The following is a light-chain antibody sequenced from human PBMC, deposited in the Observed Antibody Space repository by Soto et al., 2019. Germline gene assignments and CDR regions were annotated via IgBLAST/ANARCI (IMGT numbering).Light chain of an antibody. CDR2: EGS. CDR3: CSYAGSVV. CDR1: SSDVGSYNL. Sequence: QPVLTQPASVSGSPGQSITISCTGTSSDVGSYNLVSWYQQHPGKAPKLMIYEGSKRPSGVSNRFSGSKSGNTASLTISGLQAEDEADYYCCSYAGSVVFGGWTKLTVL. V-gene: IGLV2-23*01. J-gene: IGLJ2*01.